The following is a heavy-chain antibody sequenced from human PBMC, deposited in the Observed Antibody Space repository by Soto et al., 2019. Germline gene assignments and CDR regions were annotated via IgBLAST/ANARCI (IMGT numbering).Heavy chain of an antibody. CDR2: IIPVFGTP. D-gene: IGHD3-16*02. Sequence: QVQLVQSGAEVKETGSSVKVSCKSSGYIFKNYAVTWLRQAPGQGLEWMGGIIPVFGTPDYSQKFRGRVTITADKSTRTVYMALRSLTSEDTAVYYCARHLYDYVWGSYRHWGQGTLVTVSS. J-gene: IGHJ4*02. CDR1: GYIFKNYA. V-gene: IGHV1-69*06. CDR3: ARHLYDYVWGSYRH.